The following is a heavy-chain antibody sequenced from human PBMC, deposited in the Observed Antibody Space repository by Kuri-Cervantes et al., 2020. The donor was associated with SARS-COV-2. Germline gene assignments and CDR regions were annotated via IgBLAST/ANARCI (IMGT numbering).Heavy chain of an antibody. Sequence: GESLKISCAASGFTFSSYGTHWVRQAPGKGLEWVAFIRYDGSNKYYADSVKGRFTISRDNSKNTLYLQMNSLRAEDTAVYYCARDSCSSTSCYHYYMDVWGKGTTVTVSS. CDR1: GFTFSSYG. J-gene: IGHJ6*03. V-gene: IGHV3-30*02. CDR3: ARDSCSSTSCYHYYMDV. CDR2: IRYDGSNK. D-gene: IGHD2-2*01.